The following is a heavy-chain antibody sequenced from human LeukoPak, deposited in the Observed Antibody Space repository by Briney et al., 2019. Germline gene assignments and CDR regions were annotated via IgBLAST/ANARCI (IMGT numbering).Heavy chain of an antibody. Sequence: GRSLRLSCAASGFTFSSYGMHWVRQAPGKGLEWVAVISYDGSNKYYADSVKGRFTISRDNSKNTLYPQMNSLRAEDTAVYYCAKDYQRVLDYWGQGTLVTVSS. CDR3: AKDYQRVLDY. V-gene: IGHV3-30*18. CDR2: ISYDGSNK. CDR1: GFTFSSYG. J-gene: IGHJ4*02.